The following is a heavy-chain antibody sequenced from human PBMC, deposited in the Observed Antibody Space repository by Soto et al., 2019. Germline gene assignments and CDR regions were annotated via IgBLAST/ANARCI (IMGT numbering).Heavy chain of an antibody. Sequence: QVQLVESGGGVVQPGRSLRLSCAASGFIFSRYPMHWVRQAPGRGLQWVALISDDGSTKYYADSVKGRFTISRDNSKLTLYLQMNGLSAEDTAVYYCTRADLTVTLSVFDPWGQGTLVTVSS. D-gene: IGHD4-17*01. CDR1: GFIFSRYP. CDR3: TRADLTVTLSVFDP. J-gene: IGHJ5*02. V-gene: IGHV3-30-3*01. CDR2: ISDDGSTK.